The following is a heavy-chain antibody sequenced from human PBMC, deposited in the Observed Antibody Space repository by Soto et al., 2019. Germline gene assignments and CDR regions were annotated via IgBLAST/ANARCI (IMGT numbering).Heavy chain of an antibody. J-gene: IGHJ4*02. CDR1: GYTFTSYG. Sequence: QVQLVQSGAEVKKPGASVKVSCKASGYTFTSYGISWVRQAPGQALDWMGWISAYNGNTKYAQKLQGRVTMTTDTSPSTADMELRSLRSDDTAVYYCAREPNYFVYWGKGTMVTVSS. V-gene: IGHV1-18*01. CDR2: ISAYNGNT. CDR3: AREPNYFVY.